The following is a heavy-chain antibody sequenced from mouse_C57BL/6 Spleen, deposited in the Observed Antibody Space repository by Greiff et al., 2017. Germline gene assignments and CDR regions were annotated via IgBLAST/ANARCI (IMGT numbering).Heavy chain of an antibody. J-gene: IGHJ1*03. CDR2: IDPNSGGT. Sequence: QVQLQQPGAELVKPGASVKLSCKASGYTFTSYWMHWVKQRPGRGLEWIGRIDPNSGGTKYNEKFKSKATLTVDKHSSTAYMQLSSLTSEDSAVYYCSRTDYYGSSYDWYFDVWGTGTTVTVSS. V-gene: IGHV1-72*01. CDR1: GYTFTSYW. CDR3: SRTDYYGSSYDWYFDV. D-gene: IGHD1-1*01.